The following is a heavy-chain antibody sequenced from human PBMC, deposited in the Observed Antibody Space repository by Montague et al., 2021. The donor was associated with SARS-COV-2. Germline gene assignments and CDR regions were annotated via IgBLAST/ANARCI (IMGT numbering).Heavy chain of an antibody. D-gene: IGHD2-21*02. CDR3: ARAICDLDV. J-gene: IGHJ2*01. CDR1: GGSISRYY. V-gene: IGHV4-4*07. Sequence: SETLSLTCSVSGGSISRYYWSWIRQSDGKGLEWIGRIHTGGNVNYNPALQSRVSMSVDTSKSQVSLNVTSVTAADTAVYYCARAICDLDVWGHGILVTVSS. CDR2: IHTGGNV.